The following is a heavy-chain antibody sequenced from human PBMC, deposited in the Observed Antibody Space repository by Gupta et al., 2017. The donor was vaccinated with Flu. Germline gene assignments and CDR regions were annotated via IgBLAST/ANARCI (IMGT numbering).Heavy chain of an antibody. CDR3: ERRNMYAKTFEH. J-gene: IGHJ4*02. CDR2: GDYRENS. Sequence: QLQLQESGPGLVKPSETLSLICTVSGDSIISNDYLWGWIRQPPGKGLEWIGNGDYRENSFYSPSLRGRATMSVDTSKNQFSLKLKSVTAGDTSFDDCERRNMYAKTFEHWGQGTLVTVSS. D-gene: IGHD2-8*01. V-gene: IGHV4-39*01. CDR1: GDSIISNDYL.